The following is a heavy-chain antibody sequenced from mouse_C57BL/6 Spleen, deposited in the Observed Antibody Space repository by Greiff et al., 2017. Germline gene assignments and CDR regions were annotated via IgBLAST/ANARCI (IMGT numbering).Heavy chain of an antibody. J-gene: IGHJ2*01. CDR3: ARMDGYPDY. D-gene: IGHD2-3*01. CDR1: GYAFSSSW. CDR2: IYPGDGDT. Sequence: VQLVESGPELVKPGASVKISCKASGYAFSSSWMNWVKQRPGKGLEWIGRIYPGDGDTNYNGKFKGKATLTADKSSSTAYMQLSSLTSEDSAVYFCARMDGYPDYWGQGTTLTVSS. V-gene: IGHV1-82*01.